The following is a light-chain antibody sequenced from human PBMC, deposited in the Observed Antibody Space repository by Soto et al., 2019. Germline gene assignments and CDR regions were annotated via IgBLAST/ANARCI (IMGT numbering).Light chain of an antibody. V-gene: IGLV2-14*01. J-gene: IGLJ3*02. CDR3: SSYTSSTTWV. CDR1: SSDVGGYNY. Sequence: QAASVSGSPGQSITISCTGTSSDVGGYNYVSWYQQHPGKAPKLIIYEVGNRPSGVSDRFSGSKSGNTASLTISGLQAEDEADYYCSSYTSSTTWVFGGGTKLTVL. CDR2: EVG.